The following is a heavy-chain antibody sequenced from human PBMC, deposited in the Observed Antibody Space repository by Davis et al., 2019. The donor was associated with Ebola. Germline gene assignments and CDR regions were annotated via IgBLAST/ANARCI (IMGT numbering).Heavy chain of an antibody. Sequence: SETLSLTCTVSGGSVSSGTYYWSWIRQPPGKGLEWIGYIYSSGTTNYNPSPKSRVTISVDTSKNQFSLKLSSVTAADTAMYYCATDYLKYWSQGTQVTVSA. CDR1: GGSVSSGTYY. J-gene: IGHJ4*02. V-gene: IGHV4-61*01. CDR3: ATDYLKY. CDR2: IYSSGTT. D-gene: IGHD4/OR15-4a*01.